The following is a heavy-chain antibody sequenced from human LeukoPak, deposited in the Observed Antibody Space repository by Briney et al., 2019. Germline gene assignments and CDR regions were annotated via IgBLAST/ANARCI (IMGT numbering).Heavy chain of an antibody. CDR1: GYTLTELS. D-gene: IGHD6-13*01. Sequence: ASVKVSCKVPGYTLTELSMHWVRQAPGIGLEWMGGFDPEDGETIYAQKFQGRVTMTEDTSTDTVYMELSSLRSEDTAVYYCATGPIAAAGRGYYGMDVWGQGTTVTVSS. J-gene: IGHJ6*02. CDR3: ATGPIAAAGRGYYGMDV. V-gene: IGHV1-24*01. CDR2: FDPEDGET.